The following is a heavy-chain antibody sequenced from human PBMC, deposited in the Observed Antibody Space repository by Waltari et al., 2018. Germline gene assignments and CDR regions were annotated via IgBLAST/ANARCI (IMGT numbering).Heavy chain of an antibody. CDR1: SGSISSTSYY. D-gene: IGHD3-22*01. J-gene: IGHJ4*02. V-gene: IGHV4-39*01. CDR3: ARHGGDRWLYNSRTPTHIDY. CDR2: IYYGVST. Sequence: HLQESGPDLVKPSATLSLTCAVSSGSISSTSYYWVWVRQPPGQVQEWIGNIYYGVSTYYNRSLRSRVTMSAETSKNQFSLKLSSVTAADTAVYYCARHGGDRWLYNSRTPTHIDYWGQGILVTVSS.